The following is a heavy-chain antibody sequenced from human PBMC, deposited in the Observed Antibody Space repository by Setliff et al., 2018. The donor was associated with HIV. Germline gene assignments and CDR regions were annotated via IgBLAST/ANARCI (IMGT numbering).Heavy chain of an antibody. V-gene: IGHV4-59*02. CDR1: GMSVSGYY. J-gene: IGHJ3*01. Sequence: PSETLSLTCRVSGMSVSGYYXXWIRQSPGKGLEWIGYIYHTGTTSYNPSLKSRVTIQIDRSNNHFSLNLRSATTADTAVYFCARDHELGAFDLWGQGTMVTVSS. CDR3: ARDHELGAFDL. D-gene: IGHD1-26*01. CDR2: IYHTGTT.